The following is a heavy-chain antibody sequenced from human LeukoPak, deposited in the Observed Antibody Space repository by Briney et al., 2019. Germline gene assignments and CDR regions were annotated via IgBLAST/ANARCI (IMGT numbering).Heavy chain of an antibody. CDR1: GYTFTGYY. V-gene: IGHV1-2*02. CDR2: INPNSGGT. J-gene: IGHJ4*02. CDR3: ASISSGWSYYFDY. D-gene: IGHD6-19*01. Sequence: GASVKVSCKASGYTFTGYYMHWVRQAPGQGLEWMGWINPNSGGTNYAQRFQGRVTMTRDTSISTAYMELSSLRSEDTAVYYCASISSGWSYYFDYWGQGTLVTVSS.